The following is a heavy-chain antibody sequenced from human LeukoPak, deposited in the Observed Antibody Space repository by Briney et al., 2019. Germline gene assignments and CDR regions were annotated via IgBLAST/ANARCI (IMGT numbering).Heavy chain of an antibody. CDR1: GYTFTSYG. D-gene: IGHD3-22*01. CDR2: INPNSGGT. V-gene: IGHV1-2*02. J-gene: IGHJ4*02. Sequence: GASVKVSCKASGYTFTSYGISWVRQAPGQGLEWMGWINPNSGGTNYAQKFQGRVTMTRDTSISTAYMELSRLRSDDTAVYYCARGIKWEYYDSSGYYPFDYWGQGTLVTVSS. CDR3: ARGIKWEYYDSSGYYPFDY.